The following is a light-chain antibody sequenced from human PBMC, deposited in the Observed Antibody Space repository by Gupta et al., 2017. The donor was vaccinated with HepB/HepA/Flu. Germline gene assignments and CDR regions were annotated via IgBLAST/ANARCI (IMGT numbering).Light chain of an antibody. Sequence: ALPKLPQVSGPLGQPVTVSCMETSSDVGGYNYVSWYRHHPGKAPKLMIYDVSKRPSGVPDRFSGSKSGNTASLTISGLQAEDEADYYCCSYAGSYTWVFGGGTKLTVL. CDR2: DVS. V-gene: IGLV2-11*01. CDR1: SSDVGGYNY. CDR3: CSYAGSYTWV. J-gene: IGLJ3*02.